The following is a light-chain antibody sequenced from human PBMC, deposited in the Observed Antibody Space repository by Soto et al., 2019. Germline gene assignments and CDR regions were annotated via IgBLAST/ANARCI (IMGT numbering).Light chain of an antibody. J-gene: IGKJ1*01. CDR1: QSVLYSSNNKNF. CDR3: QQYYSTPWT. V-gene: IGKV4-1*01. Sequence: DIVMTQSPDSLAVSLGERATINCKSSQSVLYSSNNKNFLAWYQQKVGQPPKLLIYWASTRESGVPDRFSGSGSGTDFTLTISSLQADDVAVYYCQQYYSTPWTFGQGTRVEIK. CDR2: WAS.